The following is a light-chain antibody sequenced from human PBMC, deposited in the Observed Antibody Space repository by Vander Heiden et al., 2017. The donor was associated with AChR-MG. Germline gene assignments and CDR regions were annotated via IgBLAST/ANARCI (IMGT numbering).Light chain of an antibody. J-gene: IGKJ5*01. CDR3: QQRSNWHSIT. CDR2: DAS. V-gene: IGKV3D-11*02. Sequence: EIVLTQSPATLSLSPGERATLPCRASQSVSSYLAWYQQKPGQAPRLLIYDASNRATGIPARFSGSGPGTDFTLTISSLEPEDFAVYYCQQRSNWHSITFGQGTRLEIK. CDR1: QSVSSY.